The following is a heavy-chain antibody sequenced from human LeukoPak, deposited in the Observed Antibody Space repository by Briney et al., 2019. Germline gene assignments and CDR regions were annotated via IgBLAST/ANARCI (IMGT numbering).Heavy chain of an antibody. V-gene: IGHV4-30-2*01. CDR1: GGSISSGGYS. D-gene: IGHD5-12*01. Sequence: PQTLSLTCAVSGGSISSGGYSWSWIRQPPGKGLEWIGYIYHSGSTYYNPSLKSRVTISVDRSKNQFSLKLSSVTAADTAVYYCARGGYSGYVGYFDYWGQGTLVTVSS. CDR2: IYHSGST. CDR3: ARGGYSGYVGYFDY. J-gene: IGHJ4*02.